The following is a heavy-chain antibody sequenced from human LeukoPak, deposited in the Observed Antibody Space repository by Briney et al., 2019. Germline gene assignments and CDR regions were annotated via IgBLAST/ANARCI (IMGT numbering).Heavy chain of an antibody. CDR3: AREKTYCSSTSCNNWFDP. CDR1: GGTFISYA. J-gene: IGHJ5*02. CDR2: IIPIFGTA. D-gene: IGHD2-2*01. V-gene: IGHV1-69*05. Sequence: GSSVKVSCKASGGTFISYAISWVRQAPGQGLEWMGGIIPIFGTANYAQKFQGRVTITTDESTSTAYMELSSLRSEDTAVYYCAREKTYCSSTSCNNWFDPWGQGTLVTVSS.